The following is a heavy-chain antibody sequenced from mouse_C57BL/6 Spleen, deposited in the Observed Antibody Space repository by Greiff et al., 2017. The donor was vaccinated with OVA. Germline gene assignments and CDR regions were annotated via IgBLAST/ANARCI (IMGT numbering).Heavy chain of an antibody. CDR1: GYTFTSYW. J-gene: IGHJ4*01. V-gene: IGHV1-53*01. Sequence: QVQLQQPGTELVKPGASVKLSCKASGYTFTSYWMHWVKQRPGQGLEWIGNINPSNGGTNYNAKFKSKATLTVDKSSSTAYMQLSSLTSEDSAVDDCARYDYYSNLFYAMDYWGQGTSVTVSS. D-gene: IGHD2-5*01. CDR2: INPSNGGT. CDR3: ARYDYYSNLFYAMDY.